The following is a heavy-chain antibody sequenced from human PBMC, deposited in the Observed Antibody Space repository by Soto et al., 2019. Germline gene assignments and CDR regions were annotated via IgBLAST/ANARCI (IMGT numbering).Heavy chain of an antibody. V-gene: IGHV3-15*07. CDR1: GFTFSNAW. J-gene: IGHJ3*02. Sequence: GGSLRLSCAASGFTFSNAWMNWVRQAPGKGLEWVGRIKSKTDGGTTDYAAPVKGRFTISRDDSKNTLYLQMNSLKTEDTAVYYCTTAWLPYESDAFDIWGQGTMVTVSS. CDR3: TTAWLPYESDAFDI. D-gene: IGHD3-22*01. CDR2: IKSKTDGGTT.